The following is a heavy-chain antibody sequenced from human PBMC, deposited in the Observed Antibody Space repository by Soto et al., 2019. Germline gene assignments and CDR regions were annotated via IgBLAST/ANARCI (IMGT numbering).Heavy chain of an antibody. CDR1: GYTFTSYG. J-gene: IGHJ3*02. Sequence: ASVKVSCKASGYTFTSYGISWVRQAPGQGLEWMGWISAYNGNTNYAQKLQGRVTMTTDTSTSTAYMELRSLRSDDTAVYYCARVTDQGRYCSSTSCYTFRVAFDIWGQGTMVTVSS. CDR3: ARVTDQGRYCSSTSCYTFRVAFDI. CDR2: ISAYNGNT. V-gene: IGHV1-18*01. D-gene: IGHD2-2*02.